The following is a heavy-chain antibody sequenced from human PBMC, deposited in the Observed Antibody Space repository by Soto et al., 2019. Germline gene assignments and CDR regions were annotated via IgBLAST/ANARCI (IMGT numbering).Heavy chain of an antibody. CDR3: AKNGAPPYYYYGMDV. D-gene: IGHD2-8*01. Sequence: QGQLVQSGPEVKKPGASVKVSCKASGYTFSRYGISWVRQAPGQGLEWMGWVSGYNGDTKYAQKVQGRVTMTIDTSTYTAYMELRSLTSDDTAKYYCAKNGAPPYYYYGMDVWGQGTTVTVSS. J-gene: IGHJ6*02. V-gene: IGHV1-18*01. CDR2: VSGYNGDT. CDR1: GYTFSRYG.